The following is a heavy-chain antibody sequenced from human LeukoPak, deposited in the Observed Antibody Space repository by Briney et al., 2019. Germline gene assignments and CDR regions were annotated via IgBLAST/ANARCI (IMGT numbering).Heavy chain of an antibody. D-gene: IGHD2-2*01. J-gene: IGHJ4*02. CDR1: GGSISGYF. CDR2: FYYTGST. CDR3: ASSTNLLYYFDY. Sequence: SETLSLTCTVSGGSISGYFWSWIRQPPGKGLEWIGYFYYTGSTNYNPSLKSRVTISVDTSKNQFSLKLSSVTAADTAVYYCASSTNLLYYFDYWGQGTLVTVSS. V-gene: IGHV4-59*01.